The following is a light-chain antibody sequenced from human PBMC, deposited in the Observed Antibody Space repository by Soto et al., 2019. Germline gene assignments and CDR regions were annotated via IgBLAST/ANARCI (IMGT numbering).Light chain of an antibody. CDR2: GAS. Sequence: EIVFTQFPGALSLSPGERATLSCRASQSVSSSYLAWYQQKPGQAPRLLIYGASSRATGIPDRFSGSGSGTDFTLTISRLEPEDFAVYYCQQCGSSPQTFGQGTKVDI. J-gene: IGKJ1*01. CDR1: QSVSSSY. V-gene: IGKV3-20*01. CDR3: QQCGSSPQT.